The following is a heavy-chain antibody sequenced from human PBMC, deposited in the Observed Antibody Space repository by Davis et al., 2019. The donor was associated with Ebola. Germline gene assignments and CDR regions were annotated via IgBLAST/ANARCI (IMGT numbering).Heavy chain of an antibody. D-gene: IGHD4/OR15-4a*01. Sequence: GGSLRLSCAASGFTFSSYAMSWVRQAPGKGLEWVSAISGSGGSTYYADSVKGRFTISRDNSKNTLYLQMNSLRAEDTEDTAVYYCAKGPGWYYGAGGEYFQYWGQGTLVTVSS. CDR2: ISGSGGST. CDR3: AKGPGWYYGAGGEYFQY. J-gene: IGHJ1*01. V-gene: IGHV3-23*01. CDR1: GFTFSSYA.